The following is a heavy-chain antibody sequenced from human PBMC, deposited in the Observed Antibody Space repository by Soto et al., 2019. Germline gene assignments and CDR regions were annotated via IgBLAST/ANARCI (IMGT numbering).Heavy chain of an antibody. CDR1: GYTFTSYG. V-gene: IGHV1-18*01. Sequence: QVQLVQSGAEVKKPGASVKVSCKASGYTFTSYGISWVRQAPGQGLEWMGWISADNGNTNYAQKLQGRVTMTTDTSTTTAYVELRSRRSDDTAVYYCARYIPSCSGGSCCSLGYYYYYMDVWGKGTTVTVSS. CDR3: ARYIPSCSGGSCCSLGYYYYYMDV. CDR2: ISADNGNT. J-gene: IGHJ6*03. D-gene: IGHD2-15*01.